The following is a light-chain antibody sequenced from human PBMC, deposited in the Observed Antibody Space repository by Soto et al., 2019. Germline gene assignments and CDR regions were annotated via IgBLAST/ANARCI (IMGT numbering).Light chain of an antibody. J-gene: IGKJ5*01. CDR2: GAS. Sequence: EIVLTQSPGTLSLSPGERATLSCRASQTISSNYLPWFQQKPGQAPRLFISGASSRATGIPDRFSGSGSGTEFTLTISSLQPEDFAVYYCQHYHGWPITFGQGTRLEIK. CDR3: QHYHGWPIT. V-gene: IGKV3-20*01. CDR1: QTISSNY.